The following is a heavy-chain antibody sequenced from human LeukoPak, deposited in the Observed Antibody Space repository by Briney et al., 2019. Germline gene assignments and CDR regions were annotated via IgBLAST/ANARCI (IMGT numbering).Heavy chain of an antibody. J-gene: IGHJ4*02. Sequence: GGSLRLSCAASGFTFSSYAMHWVRQAPGKGLEWVAVISYDGSNKYYADSVKGRFTISRDNSKNTLYLQMNSLRAEDTAVYYCAKDRGIFGVVITYYFDYWGQGTLVTVSS. D-gene: IGHD3-3*01. CDR1: GFTFSSYA. CDR3: AKDRGIFGVVITYYFDY. V-gene: IGHV3-30-3*01. CDR2: ISYDGSNK.